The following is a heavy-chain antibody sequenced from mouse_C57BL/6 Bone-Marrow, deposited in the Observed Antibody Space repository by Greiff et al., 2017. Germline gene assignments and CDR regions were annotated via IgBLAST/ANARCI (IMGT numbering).Heavy chain of an antibody. Sequence: VQLVESGAELARPGASVKLSCKASGYTFTSYGISWVKQRTGQGLEWIGEIYPRSGNTYYNEKFKGKATLTADKSSSTAYMELRSLTSEDSAVYFCAGGSSYYFDYWGQGTTLTVSS. CDR1: GYTFTSYG. V-gene: IGHV1-81*01. D-gene: IGHD1-1*01. CDR2: IYPRSGNT. CDR3: AGGSSYYFDY. J-gene: IGHJ2*01.